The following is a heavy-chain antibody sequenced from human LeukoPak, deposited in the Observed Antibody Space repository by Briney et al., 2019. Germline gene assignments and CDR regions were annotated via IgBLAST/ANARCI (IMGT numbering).Heavy chain of an antibody. CDR1: GGSVSSYY. Sequence: SETLSLTCSVSGGSVSSYYWSWIRQPPGKGLEWIGYVYYSGSTNYNPSLKSRVTISVDTSENQLSLKLSSVTAADTALYYCARAHTSSWYMDYWGQGTLVTVSS. CDR3: ARAHTSSWYMDY. D-gene: IGHD6-13*01. J-gene: IGHJ4*02. CDR2: VYYSGST. V-gene: IGHV4-59*02.